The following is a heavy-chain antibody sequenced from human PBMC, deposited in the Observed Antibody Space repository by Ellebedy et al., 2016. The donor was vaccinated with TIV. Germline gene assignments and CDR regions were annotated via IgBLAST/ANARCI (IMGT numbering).Heavy chain of an antibody. V-gene: IGHV2-5*02. CDR3: QRLSVLTAYHVFQY. Sequence: SGPTLVKPTQTLTLTCTVSGFSLSTSGVAVGWIRQPPGKALEWLALIYWDDDKRYSPSLESRLTITKDTSKNQVVLSMTNMDPVDTGTYYFQRLSVLTAYHVFQYWGQGTLVTVSS. CDR1: GFSLSTSGVA. D-gene: IGHD3-9*01. CDR2: IYWDDDK. J-gene: IGHJ4*02.